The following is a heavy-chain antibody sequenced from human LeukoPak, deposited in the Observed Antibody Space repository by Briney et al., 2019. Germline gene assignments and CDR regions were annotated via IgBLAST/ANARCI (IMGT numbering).Heavy chain of an antibody. Sequence: SETLSLTCAVSGYSISSAFYWGWIRQPPGKGLEWIGSIYYSGNTFYNPSLKSRPTISVDTSKNQFSLRLSSVTAADTDVYYCARFAAPQLTRVDYWGQGILVTVSS. J-gene: IGHJ4*02. D-gene: IGHD1-1*01. CDR1: GYSISSAFY. V-gene: IGHV4-38-2*01. CDR2: IYYSGNT. CDR3: ARFAAPQLTRVDY.